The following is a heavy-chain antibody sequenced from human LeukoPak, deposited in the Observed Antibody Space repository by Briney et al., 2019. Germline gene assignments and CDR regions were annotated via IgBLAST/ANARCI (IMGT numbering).Heavy chain of an antibody. Sequence: GSLRPSCAASGFTFSSFAMSWVRQAPGKGLDGGSGISGSGGSTYYADSVKGRFTISRDNSKNTLYLQMNSLRAEDTAVYYCAILRTAMIDAFDIWGQGTMVTVSS. CDR2: ISGSGGST. V-gene: IGHV3-23*01. CDR3: AILRTAMIDAFDI. CDR1: GFTFSSFA. J-gene: IGHJ3*02. D-gene: IGHD2-21*02.